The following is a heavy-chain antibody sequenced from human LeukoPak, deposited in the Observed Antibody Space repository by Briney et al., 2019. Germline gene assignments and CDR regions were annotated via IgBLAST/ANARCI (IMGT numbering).Heavy chain of an antibody. CDR2: IYYSGST. CDR1: GGSISSSSYY. D-gene: IGHD6-25*01. J-gene: IGHJ5*02. CDR3: ARDPSSWQQRPLTHINWFDP. V-gene: IGHV4-39*02. Sequence: SETLSLTCTVSGGSISSSSYYWGWIRQPPGKGLEWIGSIYYSGSTYYNPSLKSRVTISVDTSKNQFSLKLSSVTAADTAVYYCARDPSSWQQRPLTHINWFDPWGQGTLVTVSS.